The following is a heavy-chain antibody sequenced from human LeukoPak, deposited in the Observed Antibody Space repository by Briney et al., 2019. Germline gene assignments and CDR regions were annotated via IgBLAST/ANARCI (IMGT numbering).Heavy chain of an antibody. CDR3: ATDATTNRLKGVSGWYMVDY. D-gene: IGHD6-19*01. CDR2: IKPPGKGLEWISGST. V-gene: IGHV4-34*01. J-gene: IGHJ4*02. Sequence: SETLSLTCAVYGGSFSGYYWSWIRQPPGKGLEWIGEIKPPGKGLEWISGSTNYNYNPSLKSRVTISVDTSKNQFSLKLSSVTAADTAVYYCATDATTNRLKGVSGWYMVDYWGQGTLVTVSS. CDR1: GGSFSGYY.